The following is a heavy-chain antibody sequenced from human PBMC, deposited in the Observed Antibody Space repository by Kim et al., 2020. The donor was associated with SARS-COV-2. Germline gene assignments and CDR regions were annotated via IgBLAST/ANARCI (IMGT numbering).Heavy chain of an antibody. CDR1: GFTVSSNY. CDR3: ARAGYSYGYGLDDY. Sequence: GGSLRLSCAASGFTVSSNYMSWVRQAPGKGLEWVSVIYSGGSTYYADSVKGRFTISRDNSKNTLYLQMNSLRAEDTAVYYCARAGYSYGYGLDDYWGQGTLVTVSS. D-gene: IGHD5-18*01. J-gene: IGHJ4*02. V-gene: IGHV3-66*02. CDR2: IYSGGST.